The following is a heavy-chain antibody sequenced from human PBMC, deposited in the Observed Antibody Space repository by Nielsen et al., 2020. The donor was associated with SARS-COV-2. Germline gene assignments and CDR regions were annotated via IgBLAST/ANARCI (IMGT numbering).Heavy chain of an antibody. CDR3: ASASSNSWYPPDY. CDR2: ISYDGSNK. J-gene: IGHJ4*02. V-gene: IGHV3-30*04. Sequence: WIRQPPGKGLEWVAVISYDGSNKYYADSVKGRFTISRDNSKNTLYLQMNSLRAEDTALYYCASASSNSWYPPDYWGQGTLVTVSS. D-gene: IGHD6-13*01.